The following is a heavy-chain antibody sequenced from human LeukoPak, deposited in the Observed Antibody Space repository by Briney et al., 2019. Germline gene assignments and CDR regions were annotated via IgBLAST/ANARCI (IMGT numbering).Heavy chain of an antibody. J-gene: IGHJ4*02. Sequence: PGRSLRLSCAASGFTFSSYGMHWVRQAPGKGLEWVAVIWYDGSNKYYADSVKGRFTISRDNSKNTLYLQMNSLRAEDTAVYYCAREIRGWEETRRVDYWGQGTLVTVSS. V-gene: IGHV3-33*01. CDR2: IWYDGSNK. CDR1: GFTFSSYG. CDR3: AREIRGWEETRRVDY. D-gene: IGHD1-26*01.